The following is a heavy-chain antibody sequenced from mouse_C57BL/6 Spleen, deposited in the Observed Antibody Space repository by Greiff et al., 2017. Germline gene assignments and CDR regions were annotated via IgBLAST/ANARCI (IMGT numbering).Heavy chain of an antibody. J-gene: IGHJ4*01. CDR3: ARGYYGKDYAMDY. CDR2: IYPGDGDT. Sequence: VQLQPSGPELVKPGASVKISCKASGYAFSSSWMNWVKQRPGKGLEWIGRIYPGDGDTNYNGKFKGKDTLTADKSSSTAYMQLSSLTSEDSAVYFCARGYYGKDYAMDYWGQGTSVTVSS. V-gene: IGHV1-82*01. D-gene: IGHD2-1*01. CDR1: GYAFSSSW.